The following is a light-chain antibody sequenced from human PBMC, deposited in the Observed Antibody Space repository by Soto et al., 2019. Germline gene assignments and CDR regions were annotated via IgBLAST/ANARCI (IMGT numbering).Light chain of an antibody. CDR2: WAS. CDR1: QSVLYTTNNKNY. J-gene: IGKJ2*01. V-gene: IGKV4-1*01. Sequence: DFVMTQSPDSLAVSLGERATINCKSSQSVLYTTNNKNYLSWYQQKPGQPPKLLISWASTRESGVPDQFSGSGSGTDFTLTNSSLQAEDVAVYYCQQHYGSPYTFGQGNKLEFK. CDR3: QQHYGSPYT.